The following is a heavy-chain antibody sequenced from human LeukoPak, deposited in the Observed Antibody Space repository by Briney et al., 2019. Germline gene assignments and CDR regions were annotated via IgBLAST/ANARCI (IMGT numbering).Heavy chain of an antibody. D-gene: IGHD6-13*01. CDR1: GFTFSSYG. V-gene: IGHV3-33*06. J-gene: IGHJ3*02. CDR3: AKVGPGIAAAGTHFGAFDI. Sequence: PGRSLRLSCAASGFTFSSYGMHWIRQAPGKGLEWVAVIWYDGSNKYYVDSVKGRFTISRDNFKNTLYLQMNGLRAEDTAVYYCAKVGPGIAAAGTHFGAFDIWGQGTMVTVSS. CDR2: IWYDGSNK.